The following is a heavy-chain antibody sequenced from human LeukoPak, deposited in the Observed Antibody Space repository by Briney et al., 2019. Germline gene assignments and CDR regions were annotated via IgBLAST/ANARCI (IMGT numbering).Heavy chain of an antibody. CDR1: GFTFSSYA. Sequence: PGGSLRLSCAASGFTFSSYAMSWVRQAPGKGLEWVSTISGSGGSTYYTDSVKGRFTISRDNSKNTLYLQVNSLRAEDTAVYYCAKAVLLWFGELPSYYFDYWGQGTLVTVSS. CDR2: ISGSGGST. CDR3: AKAVLLWFGELPSYYFDY. J-gene: IGHJ4*02. V-gene: IGHV3-23*01. D-gene: IGHD3-10*01.